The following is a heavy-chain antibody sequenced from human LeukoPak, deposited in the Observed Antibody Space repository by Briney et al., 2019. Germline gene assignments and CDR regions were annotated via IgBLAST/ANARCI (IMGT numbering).Heavy chain of an antibody. CDR3: AAGGYDFDY. D-gene: IGHD5-12*01. J-gene: IGHJ4*02. CDR2: LYYSGST. Sequence: SETLSLTCTVSGDSISSCSYYWGWIRQPPGKGLEWIGSLYYSGSTYYNPSLKSRVTISVGTSKNQFSLKLSSVTAADTAVYYCAAGGYDFDYWGQGTLVTVSS. V-gene: IGHV4-39*01. CDR1: GDSISSCSYY.